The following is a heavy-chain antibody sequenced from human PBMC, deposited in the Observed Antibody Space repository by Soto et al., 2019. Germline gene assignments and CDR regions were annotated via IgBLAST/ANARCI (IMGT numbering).Heavy chain of an antibody. CDR1: GYTFTSYG. CDR3: ARDTLGVRAAAPPTV. CDR2: VSAYNGNT. V-gene: IGHV1-18*01. Sequence: ASVKVSCKASGYTFTSYGISWVRQAPGQGLEWMGWVSAYNGNTNYAQKLQGRVTMTTDTSTSTAYMELRSLRSDDTAVYYCARDTLGVRAAAPPTVWGQGTTVTVSS. J-gene: IGHJ6*02. D-gene: IGHD6-13*01.